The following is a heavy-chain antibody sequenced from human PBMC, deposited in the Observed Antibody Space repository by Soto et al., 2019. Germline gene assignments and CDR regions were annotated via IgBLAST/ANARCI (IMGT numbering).Heavy chain of an antibody. Sequence: SVKVSCKASGGTFSNYAISWVRQAPGQGLEWMGGIIPIFATANYAQKFQGRVTITADKSTSTAYMELSSLRSEDTAVYYCARGSTYYYDSSGSYTPPLFDYWGQGTLVTVSS. J-gene: IGHJ4*02. CDR2: IIPIFATA. CDR3: ARGSTYYYDSSGSYTPPLFDY. D-gene: IGHD3-22*01. CDR1: GGTFSNYA. V-gene: IGHV1-69*06.